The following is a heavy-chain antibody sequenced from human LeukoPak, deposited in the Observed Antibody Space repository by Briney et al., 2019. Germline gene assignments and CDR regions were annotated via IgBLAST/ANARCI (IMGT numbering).Heavy chain of an antibody. J-gene: IGHJ4*02. CDR1: GFTFSSYW. CDR3: ARVSNPDLSGSGSPPFDY. CDR2: IKQDGSEK. D-gene: IGHD3-10*01. V-gene: IGHV3-7*01. Sequence: PGGSLRLSCAASGFTFSSYWMSWVRQAPGKGLEWVANIKQDGSEKYYVDSVKGRFTISRDNAKNSLYLQMNSLRAEDTAVYYCARVSNPDLSGSGSPPFDYWGQGTLVTVSS.